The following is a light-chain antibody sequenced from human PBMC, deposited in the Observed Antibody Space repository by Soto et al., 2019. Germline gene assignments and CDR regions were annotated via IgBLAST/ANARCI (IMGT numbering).Light chain of an antibody. CDR3: CSYADDLAL. V-gene: IGLV2-11*01. CDR1: SSDVGGYDF. Sequence: QSALTQPRSVSGSPGQSVTMSCTGTSSDVGGYDFVSWYQQHPGKAPKLMISDVSKRPSGVPDRFSGSKSGNTASLTISGLQAEDEADYYCCSYADDLALFGGGTKLTVL. J-gene: IGLJ2*01. CDR2: DVS.